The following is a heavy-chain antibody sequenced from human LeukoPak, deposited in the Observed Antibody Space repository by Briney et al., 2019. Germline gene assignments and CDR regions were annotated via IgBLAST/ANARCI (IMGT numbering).Heavy chain of an antibody. Sequence: SETLSLTCTVSGGSISSSSYYWGWIRQPPGKGLEWIGSIYYSGSTYYNPSLKSRVTISVDTSKNQFSLKLSSVTAADTAVYYCARAPEGNFDYWGQGTLVTVSS. CDR3: ARAPEGNFDY. V-gene: IGHV4-39*07. J-gene: IGHJ4*02. D-gene: IGHD2-2*01. CDR1: GGSISSSSYY. CDR2: IYYSGST.